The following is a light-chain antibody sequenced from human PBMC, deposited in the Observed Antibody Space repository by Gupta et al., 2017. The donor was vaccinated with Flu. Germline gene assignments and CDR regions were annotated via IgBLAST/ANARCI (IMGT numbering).Light chain of an antibody. J-gene: IGLJ2*01. CDR1: SSNIGSNT. Sequence: QSVLTQPPSASGTPGQRVTVSCSGSSSNIGSNTVNWYQQFPGTAPKPLIFVNDQRPSGVPDRFSGSRSGTSASLAISGLQSEDEAHYYCAVWDDSLNGPVFGGGTKLTVL. CDR2: VND. CDR3: AVWDDSLNGPV. V-gene: IGLV1-44*01.